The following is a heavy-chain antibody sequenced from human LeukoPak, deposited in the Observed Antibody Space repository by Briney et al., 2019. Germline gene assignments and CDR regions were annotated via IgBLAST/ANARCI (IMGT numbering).Heavy chain of an antibody. CDR3: ARDHCSSANCYEYHYYGMDV. Sequence: ASVKVSCKASGYTFTGYYMHWMRQAPGQGLEWMGWINPNSGGTNYAQKFQGSVTMTRDTSISTAYMELSRLRPDDTAVYYCARDHCSSANCYEYHYYGMDVWGQGTTVTVSS. CDR1: GYTFTGYY. D-gene: IGHD2-2*01. V-gene: IGHV1-2*02. CDR2: INPNSGGT. J-gene: IGHJ6*02.